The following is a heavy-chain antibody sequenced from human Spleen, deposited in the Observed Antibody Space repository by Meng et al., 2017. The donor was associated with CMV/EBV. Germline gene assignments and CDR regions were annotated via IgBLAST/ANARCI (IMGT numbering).Heavy chain of an antibody. J-gene: IGHJ6*02. V-gene: IGHV3-23*01. CDR2: ISSSGGTT. CDR1: EFTFSDYA. Sequence: GGSLRLSCVASEFTFSDYAMTWVRQAPGKGLEWVSSISSSGGTTQYADSVKGRFTISRDNARKSLSLEINPLRVEDTALYYCVKGGGEKVTFDAMDVWGQGTTVTVSS. D-gene: IGHD2-21*02. CDR3: VKGGGEKVTFDAMDV.